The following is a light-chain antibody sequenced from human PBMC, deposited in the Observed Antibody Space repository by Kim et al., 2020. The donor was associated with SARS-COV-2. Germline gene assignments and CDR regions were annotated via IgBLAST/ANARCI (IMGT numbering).Light chain of an antibody. CDR2: EGS. V-gene: IGLV2-23*01. CDR3: CSYAGSSTWV. J-gene: IGLJ2*01. CDR1: SSDVGSYNL. Sequence: QSALTQPASVSGSPGQSITISCTGTSSDVGSYNLVSWYQQYPGKAPKLMIYEGSNRPSGVSNRFSGSKSGNTASLTISGLQPEDESNYYCCSYAGSSTWVFGGGTKVTVL.